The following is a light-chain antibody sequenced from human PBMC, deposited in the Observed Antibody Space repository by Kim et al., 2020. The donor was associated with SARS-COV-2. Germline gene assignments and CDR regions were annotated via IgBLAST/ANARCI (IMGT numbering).Light chain of an antibody. Sequence: PGQSVTISCTITSSDVGTYNYVSWYQQHPGKAPQLMLYDVTKRPSGVPDRFSGSKSGDTASLTISGLQAEDEAQYYCSSYAGSSVVFGGGTEVTVL. CDR3: SSYAGSSVV. V-gene: IGLV2-11*03. CDR2: DVT. J-gene: IGLJ2*01. CDR1: SSDVGTYNY.